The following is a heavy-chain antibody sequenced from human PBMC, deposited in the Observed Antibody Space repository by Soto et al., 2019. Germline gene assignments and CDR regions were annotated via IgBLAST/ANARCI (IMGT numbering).Heavy chain of an antibody. D-gene: IGHD2-2*01. CDR3: GKGSSDNDGTLRVDY. Sequence: EVHVVETGGGLIQPGGSLRLSCAASGFTVTRNYMNWVGQAPGKGLEWVSVIFSGGNTYYADSVKGRFTISRDNSKNTLFLQMTGLRVEDTAVYYCGKGSSDNDGTLRVDYWGQGTLVTVSS. V-gene: IGHV3-53*02. CDR2: IFSGGNT. CDR1: GFTVTRNY. J-gene: IGHJ4*02.